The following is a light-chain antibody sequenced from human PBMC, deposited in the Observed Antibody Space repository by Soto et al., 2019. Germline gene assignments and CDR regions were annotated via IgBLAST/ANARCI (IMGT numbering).Light chain of an antibody. CDR1: SSDVGSYNP. CDR2: EGN. CDR3: CSYAGSNTVHVV. J-gene: IGLJ2*01. V-gene: IGLV2-23*03. Sequence: QSALTQPASGSGSPGQSITISCTGTSSDVGSYNPVSWYQQHPGKAPKLMIYEGNKRPSRVSNRFSGSKSGNTASLTISGLQAEDEADYYCCSYAGSNTVHVVFGGGTKLTVL.